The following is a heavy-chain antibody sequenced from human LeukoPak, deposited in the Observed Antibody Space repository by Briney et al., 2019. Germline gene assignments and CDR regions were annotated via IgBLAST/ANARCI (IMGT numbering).Heavy chain of an antibody. CDR3: ARGSSPPVAQLERNAFDI. Sequence: ASVKVSCKASGYTFTSYYMHWVRQAPGQGLEWMGIINPSGGSTSYARKFQGRVTMTRDTSTSTVYMELSSLRSEDTAVYYCARGSSPPVAQLERNAFDIWGQGTMVTVSS. D-gene: IGHD1-1*01. CDR2: INPSGGST. J-gene: IGHJ3*02. V-gene: IGHV1-46*01. CDR1: GYTFTSYY.